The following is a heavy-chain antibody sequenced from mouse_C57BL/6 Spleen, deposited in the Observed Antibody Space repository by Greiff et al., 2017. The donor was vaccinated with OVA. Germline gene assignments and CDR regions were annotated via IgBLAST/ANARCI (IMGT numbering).Heavy chain of an antibody. D-gene: IGHD3-2*02. CDR2: IYPGDGDT. J-gene: IGHJ2*01. CDR3: ARCGSSGYDYFDY. Sequence: VQLQQSGPELVKPGASVKISCKASGYAFSSSWMNWVKQRPGKGLEWIGRIYPGDGDTNYNGKFKGKATLTADKSSSTAYMQLSSLTSEDSAVYFCARCGSSGYDYFDYWGQGTTLTVSS. CDR1: GYAFSSSW. V-gene: IGHV1-82*01.